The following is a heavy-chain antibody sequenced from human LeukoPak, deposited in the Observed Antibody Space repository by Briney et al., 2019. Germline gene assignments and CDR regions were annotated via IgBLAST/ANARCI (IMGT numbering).Heavy chain of an antibody. J-gene: IGHJ4*02. V-gene: IGHV1-24*01. CDR3: TTGAPLAAAFDY. Sequence: ASVKVSCKVSGYTLTELSMHWVRQAPGKGLEWMGGFDPEDGETIYAQKFQGRVTMTEDTSTDTAYMELSSLRSEDTAVYYCTTGAPLAAAFDYWGQGTLVTVSS. CDR2: FDPEDGET. CDR1: GYTLTELS. D-gene: IGHD6-13*01.